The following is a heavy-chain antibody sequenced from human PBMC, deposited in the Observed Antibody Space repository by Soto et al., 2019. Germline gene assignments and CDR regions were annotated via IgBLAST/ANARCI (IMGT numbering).Heavy chain of an antibody. CDR1: GFSLSTSGVG. D-gene: IGHD2-2*01. CDR3: AHIVVVPAAPPYFDY. J-gene: IGHJ4*02. CDR2: IYWDDDK. Sequence: QITLKESGPTLVKPTQTLTLTCTFSGFSLSTSGVGVGWIRQPPGKALEWLALIYWDDDKRYSPSLKSRLTITTDTSKNQVVLTMTNMDPVDTATYYCAHIVVVPAAPPYFDYWGQGTLVTVSS. V-gene: IGHV2-5*02.